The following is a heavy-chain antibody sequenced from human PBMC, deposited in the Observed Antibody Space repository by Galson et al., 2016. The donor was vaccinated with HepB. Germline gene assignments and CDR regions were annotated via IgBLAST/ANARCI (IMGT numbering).Heavy chain of an antibody. CDR3: AKDIQPVKATLGSYIYATDF. D-gene: IGHD1-1*01. Sequence: SLRLSCAASGFTFSMYGMDWVRQAPGKGLEWVSAIRAGGETTSYADSVKGRFTISRDNSKDTLYLQMDNLRAEDTAVYYCAKDIQPVKATLGSYIYATDFWGRGTTVTVSS. J-gene: IGHJ6*02. CDR1: GFTFSMYG. CDR2: IRAGGETT. V-gene: IGHV3-23*01.